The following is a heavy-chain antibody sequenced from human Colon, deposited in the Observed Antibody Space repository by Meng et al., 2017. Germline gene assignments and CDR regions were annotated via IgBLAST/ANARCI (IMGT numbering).Heavy chain of an antibody. V-gene: IGHV4-31*03. CDR2: MHYSGIA. CDR1: GASISSEACY. D-gene: IGHD3-22*01. Sequence: QGHLHESAPRLVTPSQTLSLPCTVSGASISSEACYWGWIRQHPRKGLEWIGYMHYSGIANYNPSLNSRIAISVDTSKNHFSLKLSSVTAAATAVYYCARYRYDSSSYSNFFDPWGQGTLVTVSS. CDR3: ARYRYDSSSYSNFFDP. J-gene: IGHJ5*02.